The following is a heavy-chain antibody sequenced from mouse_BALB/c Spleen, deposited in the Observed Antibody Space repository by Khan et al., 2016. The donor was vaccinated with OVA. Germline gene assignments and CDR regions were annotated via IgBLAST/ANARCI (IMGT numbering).Heavy chain of an antibody. D-gene: IGHD2-10*01. CDR2: INTYTGEP. CDR3: ARPPYFSYVLDN. CDR1: GHTFTKYG. V-gene: IGHV9-3-1*01. J-gene: IGHJ4*01. Sequence: LVQYGPELKKPGETVKISCKASGHTFTKYGMNWVKQAPGKGLKWMGWINTYTGEPTYADDFNGRFAFSLETSASTAYLQINNLKNEDTATYFCARPPYFSYVLDNWGQGTSVTVSS.